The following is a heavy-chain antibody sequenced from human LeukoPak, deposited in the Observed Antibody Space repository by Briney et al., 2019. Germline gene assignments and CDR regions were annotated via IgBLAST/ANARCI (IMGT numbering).Heavy chain of an antibody. D-gene: IGHD6-19*01. J-gene: IGHJ6*03. Sequence: ASVKVSCKASGYTFTSYGISWVRQAPGQGLEWMGWISAYNGNTNYAQKLQGRATMTTDTSTSTAYKELRSLRSDDTAVYYCARATRYSSGWPHYYYYMDVWGKGTTVTVSS. CDR2: ISAYNGNT. CDR3: ARATRYSSGWPHYYYYMDV. V-gene: IGHV1-18*01. CDR1: GYTFTSYG.